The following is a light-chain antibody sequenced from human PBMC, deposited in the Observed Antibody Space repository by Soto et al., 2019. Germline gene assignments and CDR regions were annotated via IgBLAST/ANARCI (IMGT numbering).Light chain of an antibody. CDR2: EVS. V-gene: IGLV2-8*01. CDR3: NSYAGSNNLV. CDR1: SSDVGGYNY. Sequence: QSALTQPASVSGSPGQSITISCTGTSSDVGGYNYVSWYQQHPGKAPKLIIYEVSKRPSGVPDRFSGSKSGNTASLTVSGLQAEDEADYYCNSYAGSNNLVFGGGTKLTVL. J-gene: IGLJ2*01.